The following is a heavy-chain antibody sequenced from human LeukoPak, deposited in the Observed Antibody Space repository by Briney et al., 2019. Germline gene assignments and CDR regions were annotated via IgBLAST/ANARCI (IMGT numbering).Heavy chain of an antibody. Sequence: AASVKVSCKASGYTFTSYGISWVRQAPGQGLEWMGWISAYNGNTNYAQKLQGRVTMTRDTSISTAYMELSRLRSDDTAVYYCATAVYTYSSGDYYPFSHWGQGTLVTVSS. D-gene: IGHD3-22*01. CDR2: ISAYNGNT. V-gene: IGHV1-18*01. J-gene: IGHJ4*02. CDR3: ATAVYTYSSGDYYPFSH. CDR1: GYTFTSYG.